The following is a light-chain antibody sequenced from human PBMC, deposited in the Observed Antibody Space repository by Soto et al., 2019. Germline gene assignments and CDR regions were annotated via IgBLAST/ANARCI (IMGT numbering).Light chain of an antibody. Sequence: SYELTQPHSVSVATAQMARLTCGGNNIGSKAVHWYQQKPGQDAVLVIYIDSNRPSGIPERFAGSNAGNTATLTISRIEAGDEADDYCYVWDSRSDHPWVFGGGTKLTVL. J-gene: IGLJ3*02. CDR3: YVWDSRSDHPWV. V-gene: IGLV3-12*02. CDR1: NIGSKA. CDR2: IDS.